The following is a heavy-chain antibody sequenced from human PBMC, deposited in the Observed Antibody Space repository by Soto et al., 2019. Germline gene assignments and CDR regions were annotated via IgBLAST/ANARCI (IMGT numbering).Heavy chain of an antibody. V-gene: IGHV1-8*01. D-gene: IGHD4-17*01. Sequence: QVQLVQSGAEVKKPGASVKVSCKASGYTFPSYDITWVRQATGQGLAWMGWMNPNSGNTGYAHKFQGRVTMTRNTFISTAYMALSSLRSEDTAVYYCARTLYGANVDYWGQGTLVTVSS. CDR2: MNPNSGNT. CDR1: GYTFPSYD. CDR3: ARTLYGANVDY. J-gene: IGHJ4*02.